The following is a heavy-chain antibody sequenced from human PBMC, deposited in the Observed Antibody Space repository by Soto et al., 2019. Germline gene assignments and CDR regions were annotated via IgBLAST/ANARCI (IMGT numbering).Heavy chain of an antibody. CDR1: GGYFNDNY. Sequence: QVQLQQWGAGLLKPSETLSLSCAVYGGYFNDNYYTWFRQPPGKGLEWIGEISRSGTTKYIPSLKSRASISFDTSKTQASLKVTSVTAADTAVYYCASSLGFGTQGELWGQGALVTVSS. CDR2: ISRSGTT. D-gene: IGHD3-10*01. CDR3: ASSLGFGTQGEL. V-gene: IGHV4-34*01. J-gene: IGHJ4*02.